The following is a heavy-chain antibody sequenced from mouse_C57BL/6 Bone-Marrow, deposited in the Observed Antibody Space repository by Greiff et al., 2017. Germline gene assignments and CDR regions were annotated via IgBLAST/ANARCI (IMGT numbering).Heavy chain of an antibody. D-gene: IGHD2-4*01. CDR2: ISSGSSTI. J-gene: IGHJ1*03. CDR1: GFTFSDYG. V-gene: IGHV5-17*01. Sequence: EVKLEESGGGLVKPGGSLKLSCAASGFTFSDYGMHWVRQAPEKGLEWVAYISSGSSTIYYADTVKGRFTISRDNAKNTLFLQMTSLRSEDTAMYYCARPYDYDWYFDVWGTGTTVTVSS. CDR3: ARPYDYDWYFDV.